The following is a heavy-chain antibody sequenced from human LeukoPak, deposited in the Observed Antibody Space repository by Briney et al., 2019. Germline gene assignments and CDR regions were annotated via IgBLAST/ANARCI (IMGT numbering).Heavy chain of an antibody. CDR2: INHSGST. V-gene: IGHV4-34*01. CDR3: ARVVDDFSSTPDAFGI. J-gene: IGHJ3*02. CDR1: GVSFSGYY. D-gene: IGHD3-3*01. Sequence: SETLSLTCAVYGVSFSGYYWSWIRQPPGKGLEWIGEINHSGSTNYNPSLKSRVTISVDTSKNQLSLKLSSVTAADTAVYYCARVVDDFSSTPDAFGIWGQGTMVTVSS.